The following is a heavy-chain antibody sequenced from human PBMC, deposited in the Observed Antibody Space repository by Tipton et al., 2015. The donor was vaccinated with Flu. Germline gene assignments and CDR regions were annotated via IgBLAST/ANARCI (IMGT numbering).Heavy chain of an antibody. CDR3: ARSHSFYYYAMDL. CDR1: GIAFSGNS. J-gene: IGHJ6*02. Sequence: SLRLSCAASGIAFSGNSMNWVRQSPGKGLEWISSITSGSSYIYYADSVKGRFAVSRDNAKNALFLQMNSLRVEDTAVYYCARSHSFYYYAMDLWGQGTTVTVSS. D-gene: IGHD2-15*01. CDR2: ITSGSSYI. V-gene: IGHV3-21*01.